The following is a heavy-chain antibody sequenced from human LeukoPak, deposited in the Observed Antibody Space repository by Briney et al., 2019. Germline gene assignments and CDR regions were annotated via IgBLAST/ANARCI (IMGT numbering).Heavy chain of an antibody. CDR3: ARGSQLLGFDAFDI. Sequence: SVKVSCKASGGTFSSYTISWVRQAPGQGLEWMGRIIPILGIANYAQKFQGRVTITADKSTSTAYMELSSLRSEDTAVYYCARGSQLLGFDAFDIWGQGTLVTVSS. CDR2: IIPILGIA. J-gene: IGHJ3*02. V-gene: IGHV1-69*02. D-gene: IGHD2-2*01. CDR1: GGTFSSYT.